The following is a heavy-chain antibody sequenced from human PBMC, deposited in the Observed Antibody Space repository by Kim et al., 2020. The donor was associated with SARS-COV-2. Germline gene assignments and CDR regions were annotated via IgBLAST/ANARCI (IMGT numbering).Heavy chain of an antibody. J-gene: IGHJ6*02. Sequence: GASLRLSCAASGFTFNTYNMDWVRQAPGKGLEWVSTISGSGANSYYADSVKGRFTISRDNSNNMVYLQMNGLRAEDTAVYYCVKQGLDVWGQGTTVTVSS. CDR1: GFTFNTYN. CDR3: VKQGLDV. V-gene: IGHV3-23*01. CDR2: ISGSGANS.